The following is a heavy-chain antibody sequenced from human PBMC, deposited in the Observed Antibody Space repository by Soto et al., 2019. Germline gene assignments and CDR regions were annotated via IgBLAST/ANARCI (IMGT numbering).Heavy chain of an antibody. Sequence: VQSGAEVKKPGASVKVSCKASGDTFISSGISWLRQAPGQGLEWMGWISGDTGDTNYAQKFQGRVTLTTDTSTSTAYMELRSLTPGDTSIYYCARIEYCSGGNCYSAFDIWGQGTLVTVSS. CDR2: ISGDTGDT. D-gene: IGHD2-15*01. J-gene: IGHJ3*02. V-gene: IGHV1-18*01. CDR1: GDTFISSG. CDR3: ARIEYCSGGNCYSAFDI.